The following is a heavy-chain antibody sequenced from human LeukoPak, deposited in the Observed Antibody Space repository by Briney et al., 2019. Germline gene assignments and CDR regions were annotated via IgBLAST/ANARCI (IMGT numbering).Heavy chain of an antibody. CDR2: INPNSGGT. CDR3: AKEGGYCSSGTCYPWWFDP. J-gene: IGHJ5*02. D-gene: IGHD2-15*01. V-gene: IGHV1-2*02. CDR1: GYAFTGYY. Sequence: ASVKVSCKASGYAFTGYYVHWVRQAPGQGIEWMGWINPNSGGTNYAQKFQGRVTMTRDTSISTAYMELSRLRSDDTAVYYCAKEGGYCSSGTCYPWWFDPWGQGTLVTVSS.